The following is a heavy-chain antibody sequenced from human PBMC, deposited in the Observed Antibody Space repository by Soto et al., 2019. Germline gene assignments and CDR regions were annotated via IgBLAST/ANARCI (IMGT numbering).Heavy chain of an antibody. J-gene: IGHJ4*02. CDR1: GCSISSSNFY. V-gene: IGHV4-39*01. CDR2: IYYSGST. Sequence: ETLSLTYNFSGCSISSSNFYWGWLRPPPGKGLEWIGSIYYSGSTYYNPSLKSRVTISVDTSKNQFSLKLSSVTAADTAVYYCARRYCSSTSCYLFDYWGQGTLVTVSS. CDR3: ARRYCSSTSCYLFDY. D-gene: IGHD2-2*01.